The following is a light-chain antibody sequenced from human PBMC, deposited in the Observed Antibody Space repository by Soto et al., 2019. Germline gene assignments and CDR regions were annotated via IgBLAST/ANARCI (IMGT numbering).Light chain of an antibody. V-gene: IGKV4-1*01. CDR3: QQGYSSPYS. J-gene: IGKJ3*01. Sequence: DIVMTQSPDSLAVSLGEMATINCKSSQNVLHSSNNKNYLSWYQQKPGQPPKLLIYWASTRESGVPDRFSGSGSGTDITLTISTLQAEDVAVSYCQQGYSSPYSLGPGTKVDIK. CDR2: WAS. CDR1: QNVLHSSNNKNY.